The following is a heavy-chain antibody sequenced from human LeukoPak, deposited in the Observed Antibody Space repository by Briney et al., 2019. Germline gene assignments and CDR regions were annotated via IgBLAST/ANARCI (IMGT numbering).Heavy chain of an antibody. Sequence: GGSLRLSCAASGFTFSSYEMNWVRQAPGKGLEWVSYISSSGSTIYYADSVKGRFTISTDNAKNSLYLQMNSLRAEDTAVYYCARGARYYYDSSGYYPFDYWGQGTLVTVSS. CDR3: ARGARYYYDSSGYYPFDY. CDR2: ISSSGSTI. J-gene: IGHJ4*02. CDR1: GFTFSSYE. D-gene: IGHD3-22*01. V-gene: IGHV3-48*03.